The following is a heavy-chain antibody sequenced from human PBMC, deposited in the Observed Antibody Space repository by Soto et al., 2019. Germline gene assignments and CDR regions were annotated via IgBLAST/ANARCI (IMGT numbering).Heavy chain of an antibody. V-gene: IGHV1-8*01. CDR3: ARDQGVYCSGGSCDGTYYYMDV. J-gene: IGHJ6*03. CDR2: MNPNSGNT. CDR1: GYTFTSYD. D-gene: IGHD2-15*01. Sequence: GASVKVSCKASGYTFTSYDINWVRQATGQGLEWMGWMNPNSGNTGYAQKFQGRVTMTRNTSISTAYMELSSLRSEDTAVYYCARDQGVYCSGGSCDGTYYYMDVWGKGTTVTVSS.